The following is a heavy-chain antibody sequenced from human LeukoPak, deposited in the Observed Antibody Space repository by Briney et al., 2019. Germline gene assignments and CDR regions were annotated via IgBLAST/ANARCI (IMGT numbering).Heavy chain of an antibody. V-gene: IGHV1-69*02. J-gene: IGHJ5*02. Sequence: SVKVSCKASGDTFSSYTISWVRQAPGQGLEWMGRIIPILGIANYAQKFQGRVTITADKSTSTAYMELSSLRSEDTAVYYCARAGGSTDQNWFDPWGQGTLVTVSS. CDR3: ARAGGSTDQNWFDP. CDR2: IIPILGIA. D-gene: IGHD6-13*01. CDR1: GDTFSSYT.